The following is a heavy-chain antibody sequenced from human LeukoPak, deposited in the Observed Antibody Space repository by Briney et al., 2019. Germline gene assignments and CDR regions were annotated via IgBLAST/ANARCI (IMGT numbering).Heavy chain of an antibody. CDR1: GGSFSSGSYY. CDR3: AQYSGWSYYFDY. CDR2: IYYSGST. V-gene: IGHV4-61*01. Sequence: SETLSLTCTVSGGSFSSGSYYWNWLRQPPGKGLEWIGYIYYSGSTNYNPSLKSRVTISVDTSKSQFSLKLSSVTAADTAVYYCAQYSGWSYYFDYWGQGTLVTVSS. D-gene: IGHD6-19*01. J-gene: IGHJ4*02.